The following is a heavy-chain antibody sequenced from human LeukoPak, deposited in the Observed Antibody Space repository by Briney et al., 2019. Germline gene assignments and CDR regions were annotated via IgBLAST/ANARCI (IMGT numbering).Heavy chain of an antibody. Sequence: ASVKVACKASGYTFTSYYMHWVRQAPGQGLEWMGIINPSGGSTSYAQKFQGRVTMTRDMSTSTVYMELSSLRSEDTAVYYCAATGYSSGWYEFGCDPWGQGTLVTVSS. V-gene: IGHV1-46*01. D-gene: IGHD6-19*01. CDR3: AATGYSSGWYEFGCDP. CDR1: GYTFTSYY. CDR2: INPSGGST. J-gene: IGHJ5*02.